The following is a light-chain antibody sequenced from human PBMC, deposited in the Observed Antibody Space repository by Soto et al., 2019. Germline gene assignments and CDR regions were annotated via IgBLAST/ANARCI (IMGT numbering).Light chain of an antibody. CDR2: TNN. CDR1: SSNIGSNF. J-gene: IGLJ2*01. V-gene: IGLV1-47*01. Sequence: QSVLTQPPSASGTPGQRVAISCSGSSSNIGSNFVHWYQQLPVAAPKLLIYTNNQRPSGVPDRFSGSKSGPSASLAISGLRSEDEADYYCATWDDILSGVVFGGGTKLTVL. CDR3: ATWDDILSGVV.